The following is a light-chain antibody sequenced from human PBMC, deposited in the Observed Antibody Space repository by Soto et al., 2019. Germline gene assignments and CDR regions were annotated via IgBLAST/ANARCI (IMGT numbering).Light chain of an antibody. J-gene: IGKJ3*01. CDR2: DAS. CDR3: QQRSTWPPFS. CDR1: QSIGSW. V-gene: IGKV3-11*02. Sequence: EILFTQSPATLALSLGERATLSCSARQSIGSWLAWYEHKLGKXPRVXXXDASNRATGILVRFSGSGSGRDFTLTISSLEPEDFAVYYCQQRSTWPPFSFGPGTKVDIK.